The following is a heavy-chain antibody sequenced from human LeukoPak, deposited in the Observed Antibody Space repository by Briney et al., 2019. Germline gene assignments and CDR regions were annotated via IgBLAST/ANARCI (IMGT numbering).Heavy chain of an antibody. J-gene: IGHJ4*02. CDR3: AXXXGYMTEDYFDY. D-gene: IGHD6-13*01. V-gene: IGHV4-59*01. Sequence: SETLSLTCTVSGGSINSYYWSWIRQPPGKGLEWIGYIYYSGSTNYNPSLKSRVTISVDTSKNQFSLRLSSVTASDTAVYYCAXXXGYMTEDYFDYWGQGTLITVSS. CDR2: IYYSGST. CDR1: GGSINSYY.